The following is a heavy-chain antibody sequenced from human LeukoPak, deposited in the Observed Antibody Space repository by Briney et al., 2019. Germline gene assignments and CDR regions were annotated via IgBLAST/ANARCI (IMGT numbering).Heavy chain of an antibody. Sequence: GGSLRLSCAASEFTFSTYAMHWVRQAPGKGPEWVAVISRDGLDTYYADSVKGRFTISRDTSKNTVSLQMNSLRAEDTAVYYCAGDKTTGGWYEFDYWGQGTLVTVSS. D-gene: IGHD6-19*01. CDR3: AGDKTTGGWYEFDY. V-gene: IGHV3-30*14. CDR2: ISRDGLDT. CDR1: EFTFSTYA. J-gene: IGHJ4*02.